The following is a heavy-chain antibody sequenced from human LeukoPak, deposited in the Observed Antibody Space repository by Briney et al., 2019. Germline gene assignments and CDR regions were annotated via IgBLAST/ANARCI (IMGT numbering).Heavy chain of an antibody. CDR3: AKDKVATDYYMDV. D-gene: IGHD5-12*01. J-gene: IGHJ6*03. CDR2: ISSSGNTI. Sequence: GGSLRLSCAASGFTFSDYYMSWIRQAPGKGLEWVSYISSSGNTIYYADSVKGRFTISRDNAKNSLYLQMNSLRAEDTAVYYCAKDKVATDYYMDVWGKGTTVTVSS. V-gene: IGHV3-11*04. CDR1: GFTFSDYY.